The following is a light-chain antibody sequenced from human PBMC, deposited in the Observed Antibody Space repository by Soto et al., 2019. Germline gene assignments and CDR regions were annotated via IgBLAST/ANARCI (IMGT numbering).Light chain of an antibody. Sequence: EIVMTQSPATLSVAPGERVTLSCRASQGVSRKLAWYQHKSGQAPRLLISGASTGATGITARFSGSGSGTEFTLTISSLQSEDCAIYYCQQYYTWPITFGGGTKVDIK. CDR1: QGVSRK. V-gene: IGKV3-15*01. CDR2: GAS. J-gene: IGKJ4*01. CDR3: QQYYTWPIT.